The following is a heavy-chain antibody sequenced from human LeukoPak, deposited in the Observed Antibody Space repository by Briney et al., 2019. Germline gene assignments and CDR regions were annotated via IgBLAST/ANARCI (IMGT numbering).Heavy chain of an antibody. CDR1: GFTFSSYE. D-gene: IGHD3-10*02. Sequence: GGPLRLSCTASGFTFSSYEINWVRQSPGKGLEWVSYISSRGSTIYYADSVKGRFTISRDNAKHSLYLQMNSLRAEDTAVYYCAELGITMIGGVWGKGTTVTISS. CDR3: AELGITMIGGV. V-gene: IGHV3-48*03. J-gene: IGHJ6*04. CDR2: ISSRGSTI.